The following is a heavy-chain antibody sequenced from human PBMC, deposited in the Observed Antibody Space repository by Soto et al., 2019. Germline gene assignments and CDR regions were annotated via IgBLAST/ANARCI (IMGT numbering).Heavy chain of an antibody. CDR2: ISGSGGST. V-gene: IGHV3-23*01. CDR1: GFTFSSYA. D-gene: IGHD2-21*02. Sequence: EVQLLESGGGLVQPGGSLRLSCAASGFTFSSYAMSWVRQARGKGLEWVSAISGSGGSTYYADSVKGRFTISRDNSKNTLYLQMNSLRAEDTAVYYCAKALGVVTKAFDIWGQGTMVTVSS. J-gene: IGHJ3*02. CDR3: AKALGVVTKAFDI.